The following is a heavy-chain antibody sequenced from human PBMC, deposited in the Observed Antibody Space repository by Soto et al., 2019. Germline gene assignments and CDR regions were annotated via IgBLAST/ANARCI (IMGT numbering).Heavy chain of an antibody. J-gene: IGHJ6*02. Sequence: GGSLRLSCAASGFTFSSYGMHWVRQAPGKGLEWVAVISYDGSNKYYADSVKGRFTISRDNSKNTLYLQMNSLRAEDTAVYYCAKASKYCSSTSCPRGIPLTYYGMDVWGQGTTVTVSS. CDR1: GFTFSSYG. CDR2: ISYDGSNK. CDR3: AKASKYCSSTSCPRGIPLTYYGMDV. V-gene: IGHV3-30*18. D-gene: IGHD2-2*01.